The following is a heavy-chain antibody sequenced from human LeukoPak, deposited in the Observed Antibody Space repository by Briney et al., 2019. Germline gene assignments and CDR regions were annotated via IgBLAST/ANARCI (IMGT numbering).Heavy chain of an antibody. CDR1: GFTFSSYN. V-gene: IGHV3-21*01. Sequence: GGSLRLSCAASGFTFSSYNMNWVRQAPGKGLEWVSSITSGSSYIYYADSVKGRFTISRDNAKNSLYLQMNSLRAEDTAVYYCARGGEQWLKNWFDPWGQGTLVTVSS. D-gene: IGHD6-19*01. CDR3: ARGGEQWLKNWFDP. J-gene: IGHJ5*02. CDR2: ITSGSSYI.